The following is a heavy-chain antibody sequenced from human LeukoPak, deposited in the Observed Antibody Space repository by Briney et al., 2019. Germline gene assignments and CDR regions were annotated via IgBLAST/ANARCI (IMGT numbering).Heavy chain of an antibody. V-gene: IGHV3-66*01. CDR2: IYSGGST. CDR1: GFTVSSNY. Sequence: PGGSLRLSCAASGFTVSSNYMSWVRQAPGKGLEWVSVIYSGGSTYYADSVKGRFTISRDNSKNTLYLQMNSLRAEDTAVYYCASEGYYDILTGSFDYWGQGTLVTVSS. CDR3: ASEGYYDILTGSFDY. D-gene: IGHD3-9*01. J-gene: IGHJ4*02.